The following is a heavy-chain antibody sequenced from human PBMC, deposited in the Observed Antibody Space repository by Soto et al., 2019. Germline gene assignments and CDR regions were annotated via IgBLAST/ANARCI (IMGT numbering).Heavy chain of an antibody. CDR2: IRSTSVGATI. CDR3: TTGPPVRGHCSGGSCY. D-gene: IGHD2-15*01. J-gene: IGHJ4*02. Sequence: EVQLVESGGGLVKPGGSLRLSCAASGFSFNDAWISWVRQAPGQGLEWIGRIRSTSVGATIDYAAPVKGRFTISRDDSQNTVSLQMNILKTEDTAVYYCTTGPPVRGHCSGGSCYWGQGTLVTVSS. CDR1: GFSFNDAW. V-gene: IGHV3-15*01.